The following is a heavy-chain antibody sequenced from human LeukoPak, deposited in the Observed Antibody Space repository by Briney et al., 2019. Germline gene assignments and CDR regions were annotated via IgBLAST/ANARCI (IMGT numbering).Heavy chain of an antibody. CDR2: IRYDGSNK. V-gene: IGHV3-30*02. D-gene: IGHD3-10*01. J-gene: IGHJ6*03. CDR1: GFTFSSYG. Sequence: PGGSLRLSCAASGFTFSSYGMHWVRQAPGKGLEWVAFIRYDGSNKYYADSVKGRFTISRDNSKNTLYLQMNSLRAEDTAVYYCAKDGRYYGSGSPHYYYMDVWGKGTTVTISS. CDR3: AKDGRYYGSGSPHYYYMDV.